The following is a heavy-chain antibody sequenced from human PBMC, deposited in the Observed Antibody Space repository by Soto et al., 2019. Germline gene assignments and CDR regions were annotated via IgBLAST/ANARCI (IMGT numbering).Heavy chain of an antibody. CDR2: IYYSGST. CDR3: ASLTESFMITFGGVIANNWFDP. CDR1: GGSISSGGYY. V-gene: IGHV4-31*03. Sequence: QVQLQESGPGLVKPSQTLFLTCTVSGGSISSGGYYWSWIRQHPGKGLEWIGYIYYSGSTYYNPSLKSRVTISVDTSKNQFSLKLSSVTAADTAVYYCASLTESFMITFGGVIANNWFDPWGQGTLVTVSS. D-gene: IGHD3-16*02. J-gene: IGHJ5*02.